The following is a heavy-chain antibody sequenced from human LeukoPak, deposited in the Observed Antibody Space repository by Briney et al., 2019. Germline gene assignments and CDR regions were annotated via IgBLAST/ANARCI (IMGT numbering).Heavy chain of an antibody. CDR3: ARDRDSSGYPYYFDY. CDR2: ISYDGSNK. Sequence: PGGSLRLSCAASGFTFSSYAMHWVRRAPGKGLEWVAVISYDGSNKYYADSVKGRFTISRDNSKNTLYLQMNSLRAEDTAVYYCARDRDSSGYPYYFDYWGQGTLVTVSS. D-gene: IGHD3-22*01. J-gene: IGHJ4*02. CDR1: GFTFSSYA. V-gene: IGHV3-30-3*01.